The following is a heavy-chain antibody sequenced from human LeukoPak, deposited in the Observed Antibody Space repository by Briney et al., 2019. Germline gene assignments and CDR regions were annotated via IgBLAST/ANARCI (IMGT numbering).Heavy chain of an antibody. J-gene: IGHJ4*02. CDR2: LSGDETYI. D-gene: IGHD6-13*01. Sequence: PGGSLRLSCAASGFTFSVYGMHWVRQAPGKGLKGVALLSGDETYIDYTDSVKGRFTISRDTSKNTLFLQMNSLRADDTAIYYCAKAAVYSRNWTPFDDWGQGTLVTVSS. V-gene: IGHV3-30*18. CDR1: GFTFSVYG. CDR3: AKAAVYSRNWTPFDD.